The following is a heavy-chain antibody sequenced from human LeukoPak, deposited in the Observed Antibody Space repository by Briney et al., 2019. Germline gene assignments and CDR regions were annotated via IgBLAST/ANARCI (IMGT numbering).Heavy chain of an antibody. J-gene: IGHJ4*02. CDR2: IYTDGST. CDR1: GGSISPYF. V-gene: IGHV4-4*09. Sequence: SETLSLTCTVSGGSISPYFWSWIRQPPGKGLEWIGYIYTDGSTKYNPSLKSRVTISLDTSKNQFSLKLSSVTAADTAVYYCARRQTYFAYWGQGTLVTVSS. CDR3: ARRQTYFAY.